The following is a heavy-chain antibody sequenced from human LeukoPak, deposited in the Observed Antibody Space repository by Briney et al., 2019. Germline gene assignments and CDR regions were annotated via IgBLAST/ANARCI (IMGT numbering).Heavy chain of an antibody. CDR1: GYTFSYYF. CDR3: ARVRAYPYNSSPRHWFNP. J-gene: IGHJ5*02. V-gene: IGHV3-30*04. CDR2: ISDDGTSE. D-gene: IGHD1-14*01. Sequence: GRSLRLSCEGSGYTFSYYFMYWVRQAPGKELEWVAAISDDGTSEHYADSVKGRFTISRDNSKKSLYLQMNRLRTEDTAVYYCARVRAYPYNSSPRHWFNPWGQGTLVTASS.